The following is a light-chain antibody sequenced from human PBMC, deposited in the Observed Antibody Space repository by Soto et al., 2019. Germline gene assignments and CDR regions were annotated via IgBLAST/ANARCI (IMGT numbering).Light chain of an antibody. J-gene: IGKJ4*01. Sequence: EIVMTQSPATLSVSPGERATLSCRASQSVSSNLAWYQQKPGQAPRLLIYGASTRATGIPVRFSGSGSGTEFTRTISSLQSEDFAVYYCQHYNNWPPLTFGGGTKVEIK. CDR3: QHYNNWPPLT. CDR2: GAS. V-gene: IGKV3-15*01. CDR1: QSVSSN.